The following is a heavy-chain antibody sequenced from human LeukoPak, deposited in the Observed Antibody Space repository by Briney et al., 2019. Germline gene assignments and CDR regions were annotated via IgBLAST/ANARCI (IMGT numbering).Heavy chain of an antibody. CDR2: ISYDGSNK. D-gene: IGHD4-17*01. V-gene: IGHV3-30-3*01. CDR3: AREDYGDYLY. Sequence: GGSLRLSCAASGFTFSSYAMHWVRQAPGKGLEWVAVISYDGSNKYYADSVKGRFTISRDNSKNTLYLQMNSLRAEDTAVYYCAREDYGDYLYWGQGTLVTVSS. CDR1: GFTFSSYA. J-gene: IGHJ4*02.